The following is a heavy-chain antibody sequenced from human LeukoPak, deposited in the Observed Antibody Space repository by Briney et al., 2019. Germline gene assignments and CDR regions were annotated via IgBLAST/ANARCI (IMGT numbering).Heavy chain of an antibody. J-gene: IGHJ5*02. D-gene: IGHD3-22*01. V-gene: IGHV4-34*01. CDR3: ARGSYYDSSGYDWFDT. CDR1: GGSFSVYY. CDR2: INHSGST. Sequence: SETLSLTCAVYGGSFSVYYWSWIRQPPGKGLGWIWEINHSGSTNYNPSLKSRVTISVDTSTNQFSLKLNSVAAADTAVYYCARGSYYDSSGYDWFDTWGQGTLVTVSS.